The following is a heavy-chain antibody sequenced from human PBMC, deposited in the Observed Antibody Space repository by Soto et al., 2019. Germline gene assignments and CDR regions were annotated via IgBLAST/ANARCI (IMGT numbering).Heavy chain of an antibody. CDR2: ISGSGGSK. CDR3: AKGLEPPHY. CDR1: VYTFNSYS. V-gene: IGHV3-23*01. J-gene: IGHJ4*02. Sequence: GGSLDLCCASCVYTFNSYSITWVRPPPGKGLEWVSAISGSGGSKYYEDSVKGRLTISRDNSKNTLYLQMNSLRAEDTAVYYCAKGLEPPHYWGQGTLVTVSS. D-gene: IGHD1-1*01.